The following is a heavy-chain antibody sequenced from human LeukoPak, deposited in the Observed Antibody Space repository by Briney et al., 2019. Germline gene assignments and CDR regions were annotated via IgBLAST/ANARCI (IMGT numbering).Heavy chain of an antibody. CDR2: ISSSSSYI. CDR3: ARDSELLGY. Sequence: GGSLRLFCAASGFTFSSYSMNWGRQAPGKGLEWVSSISSSSSYIYYADSVKGRFTISRDNAKNSLYLQMNSLRAEDTAVYYCARDSELLGYWGQGTLVTVSS. CDR1: GFTFSSYS. D-gene: IGHD1-7*01. J-gene: IGHJ4*02. V-gene: IGHV3-21*01.